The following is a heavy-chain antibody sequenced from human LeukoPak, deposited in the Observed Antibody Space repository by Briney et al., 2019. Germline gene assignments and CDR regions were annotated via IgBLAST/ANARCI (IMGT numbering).Heavy chain of an antibody. CDR1: GFTFSSYG. V-gene: IGHV3-33*06. CDR3: AKAGWLRFGYFDY. D-gene: IGHD5-12*01. Sequence: GGSLRLSCAASGFTFSSYGMHWVRQAPGKGLEWVAVIWYDGSNKYYADSVKGRFTISRDNSKNTLYLQMNSLRAEDTAVYYCAKAGWLRFGYFDYWGQGTLVTVSS. CDR2: IWYDGSNK. J-gene: IGHJ4*02.